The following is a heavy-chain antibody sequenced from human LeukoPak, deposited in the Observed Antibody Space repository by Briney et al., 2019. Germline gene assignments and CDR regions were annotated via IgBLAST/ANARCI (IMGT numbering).Heavy chain of an antibody. CDR3: AIDPGTAIPLLFDY. Sequence: TSVKVSCKGSLYTYTSYCISEVRQAPGQGREWMGWISAYNGNTNYAQKLQGRVTMTTDTSTSTAYMELRSLRSDDRAVYYCAIDPGTAIPLLFDYWRQGTLVTVSS. V-gene: IGHV1-18*04. CDR2: ISAYNGNT. D-gene: IGHD2-21*02. CDR1: LYTYTSYC. J-gene: IGHJ4*02.